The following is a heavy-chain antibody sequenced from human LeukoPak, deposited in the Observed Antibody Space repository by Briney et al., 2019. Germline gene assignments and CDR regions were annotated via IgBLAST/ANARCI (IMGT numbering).Heavy chain of an antibody. V-gene: IGHV4-30-4*08. D-gene: IGHD3-3*01. J-gene: IGHJ4*02. CDR2: IYYSGST. CDR3: ARGSSGYDFSSGRQYYFDY. Sequence: SETLSLTCTVSGGSISSGDYYWSWSRQPPGKGLEWIGYIYYSGSTYYNPSLKSRVTISVDTSKNQFSLRLSSVTAADAAVYYCARGSSGYDFSSGRQYYFDYWGQGTLVTVSS. CDR1: GGSISSGDYY.